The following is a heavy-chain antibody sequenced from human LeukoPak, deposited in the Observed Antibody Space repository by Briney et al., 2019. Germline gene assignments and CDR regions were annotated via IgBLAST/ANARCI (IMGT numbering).Heavy chain of an antibody. CDR1: GFTFDDYG. CDR3: ARAPGVRYYYYMDV. J-gene: IGHJ6*03. D-gene: IGHD2-8*01. CDR2: INWNGGNT. Sequence: GGSLRLSCAASGFTFDDYGMSWVRHAPGKGLEWVSGINWNGGNTGYADSVKGRFTISRDNVKNSLYLQMNSLRAEDTALYYCARAPGVRYYYYMDVWGKGTTVTVSS. V-gene: IGHV3-20*04.